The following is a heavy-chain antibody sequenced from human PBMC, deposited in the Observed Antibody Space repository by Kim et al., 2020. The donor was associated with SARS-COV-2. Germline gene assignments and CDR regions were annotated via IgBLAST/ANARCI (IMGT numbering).Heavy chain of an antibody. CDR2: ISSNGGST. Sequence: GGSLRLSCSASGFTFSSYAMHWVRQAPGKGLEYVSAISSNGGSTYYADSVKGRFTISRDNSKNTLYLQMSSLRAEDTAVYYCVKAWFGELLPFDYWGQGTLVTVSS. CDR1: GFTFSSYA. CDR3: VKAWFGELLPFDY. D-gene: IGHD3-10*01. V-gene: IGHV3-64D*06. J-gene: IGHJ4*02.